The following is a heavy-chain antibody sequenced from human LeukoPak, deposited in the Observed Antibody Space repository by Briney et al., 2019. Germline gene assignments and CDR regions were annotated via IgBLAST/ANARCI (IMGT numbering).Heavy chain of an antibody. Sequence: GGSLRLSCAASGFTFSRYSMNWVRQAPGKGLEWVSSISSSSSYIYYADSVKGRFTISRDNTKNSLYLQMNSLRAEDTAVYYCARESSYYYDSSGYPDWGQGTLVTVSS. V-gene: IGHV3-21*01. CDR1: GFTFSRYS. CDR3: ARESSYYYDSSGYPD. CDR2: ISSSSSYI. J-gene: IGHJ4*02. D-gene: IGHD3-22*01.